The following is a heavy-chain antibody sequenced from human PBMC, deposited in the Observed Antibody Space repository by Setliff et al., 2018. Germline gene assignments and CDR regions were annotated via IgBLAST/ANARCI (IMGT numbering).Heavy chain of an antibody. CDR1: GYAFITFG. CDR3: ARARLTGGGGYSYGQGNPLNY. J-gene: IGHJ4*02. V-gene: IGHV1-18*01. Sequence: GASVKVSCKTSGYAFITFGMSWVRQAPGRGLEWMGWISPVYGIANYARKFQGRVTMTADTSTTTAYLELTSLRYDDTAVYYCARARLTGGGGYSYGQGNPLNYWGQGTLVTVPQ. CDR2: ISPVYGIA. D-gene: IGHD5-18*01.